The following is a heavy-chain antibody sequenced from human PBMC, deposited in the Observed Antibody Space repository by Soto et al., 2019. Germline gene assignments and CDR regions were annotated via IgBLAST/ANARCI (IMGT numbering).Heavy chain of an antibody. CDR1: GGSISSGGYY. D-gene: IGHD2-2*01. CDR3: ARLGGYCTITSCYGYYGMDV. Sequence: SETLSLTCTVSGGSISSGGYYWSWIRQHPGKGLEWIGYMYHSGSTYYNPPLESRVTISVDTSKNQFSLKVSSVTAADTAVYYCARLGGYCTITSCYGYYGMDVWGQGTTVTVSS. CDR2: MYHSGST. V-gene: IGHV4-31*03. J-gene: IGHJ6*02.